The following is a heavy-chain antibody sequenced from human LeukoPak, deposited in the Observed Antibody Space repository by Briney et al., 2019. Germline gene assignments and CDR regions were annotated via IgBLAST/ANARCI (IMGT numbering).Heavy chain of an antibody. J-gene: IGHJ4*02. V-gene: IGHV1-69*13. Sequence: VKVSCKASGGIFGTYGISWVRQAPGQGLEWMGGIIPMSGPPNYAQNFQGRVTITADESTSTAYMYLSGLKSEDTAVYFCARDNCTGGTCYSPIDYWGQGTLVAVSS. D-gene: IGHD2-15*01. CDR3: ARDNCTGGTCYSPIDY. CDR2: IIPMSGPP. CDR1: GGIFGTYG.